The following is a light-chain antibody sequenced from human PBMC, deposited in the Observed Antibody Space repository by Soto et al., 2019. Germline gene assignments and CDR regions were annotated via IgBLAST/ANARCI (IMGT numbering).Light chain of an antibody. CDR2: EAR. CDR3: SLYTSENTYV. J-gene: IGLJ1*01. V-gene: IGLV2-18*01. CDR1: NTDFVTYNR. Sequence: QSALAQPPSVSGSPGQSVTISCTGTNTDFVTYNRVXXXXXXXXXXXKLIIYEARNRPSGVPDRFSGSKSGNTASLTISGLQAADEADYYCSLYTSENTYVFGTGTKVTV.